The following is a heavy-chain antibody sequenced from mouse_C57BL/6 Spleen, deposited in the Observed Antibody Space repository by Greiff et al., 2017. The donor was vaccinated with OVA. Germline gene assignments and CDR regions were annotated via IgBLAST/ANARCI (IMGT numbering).Heavy chain of an antibody. V-gene: IGHV5-4*03. J-gene: IGHJ2*01. CDR2: ISDGGSYT. Sequence: EVMLVESGGGLVKPGGSLKLSCAASGFTFSSYAMSWVRQTPEKRLEWVATISDGGSYTYYPDNVKGRFTISRDNAKNNLYLQMSHLKSEDTAMYNCARRSSYPYYFDYWGQGTTLTVSS. D-gene: IGHD1-1*01. CDR1: GFTFSSYA. CDR3: ARRSSYPYYFDY.